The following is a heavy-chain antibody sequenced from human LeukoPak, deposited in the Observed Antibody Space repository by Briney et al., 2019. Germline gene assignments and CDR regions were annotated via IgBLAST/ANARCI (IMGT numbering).Heavy chain of an antibody. CDR2: IYYSGST. CDR1: GGSISSYY. CDR3: ARGPVTLRRQTYYYGMDV. Sequence: SETLSLTCTVSGGSISSYYWSWIRQPPGKGLEWIGYIYYSGSTNYNPSLKSRVTISVDTSKNQFSLKLSSVTAADTAVYYCARGPVTLRRQTYYYGMDVWGQGTTVTVS. V-gene: IGHV4-59*01. J-gene: IGHJ6*02. D-gene: IGHD3-16*02.